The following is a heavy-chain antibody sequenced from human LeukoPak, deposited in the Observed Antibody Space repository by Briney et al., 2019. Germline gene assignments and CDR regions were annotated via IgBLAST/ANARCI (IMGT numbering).Heavy chain of an antibody. CDR1: GGSFSGYY. D-gene: IGHD4-23*01. V-gene: IGHV4-34*01. CDR3: ASPNYGGNHYYYGMDV. J-gene: IGHJ6*02. Sequence: SETLSLTCAVYGGSFSGYYWSWIRQPPGKGLEWIGEINHSGSTNYNPSLRSRVTISVDTSKNQFSLKLSSVTAADTAVYYCASPNYGGNHYYYGMDVWGQGTTVTVSS. CDR2: INHSGST.